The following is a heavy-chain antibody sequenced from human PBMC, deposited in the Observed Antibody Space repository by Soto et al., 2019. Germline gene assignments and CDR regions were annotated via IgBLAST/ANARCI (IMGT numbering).Heavy chain of an antibody. D-gene: IGHD6-19*01. V-gene: IGHV3-23*01. CDR3: SKTDKFNSDSSGGANRFDY. J-gene: IGHJ4*02. Sequence: EVQLLESGGGLVQPGGSLRLSCAASGFTFSNYVMTWLRQAPGKGLEWVSSIRFSVSDTFYADSVKGRFTVSRDNSKNTLFLQMNSLRGDDTAVYYCSKTDKFNSDSSGGANRFDYWGQGTLVTVSS. CDR1: GFTFSNYV. CDR2: IRFSVSDT.